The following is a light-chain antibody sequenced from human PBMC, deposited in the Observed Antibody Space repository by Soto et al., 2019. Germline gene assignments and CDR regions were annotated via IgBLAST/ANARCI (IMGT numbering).Light chain of an antibody. V-gene: IGKV1-9*01. CDR2: SAS. CDR1: QGIGRS. CDR3: QQLNTYPIT. J-gene: IGKJ5*01. Sequence: IQLTQSPSSLSASVGDRVTITCRACQGIGRSLAWYQQKPGKAPKLLIYSASTLQSGVPSGFTGSGSGTDFTLTISSLQPEDFAAYYCQQLNTYPITFGQGTRLEIQ.